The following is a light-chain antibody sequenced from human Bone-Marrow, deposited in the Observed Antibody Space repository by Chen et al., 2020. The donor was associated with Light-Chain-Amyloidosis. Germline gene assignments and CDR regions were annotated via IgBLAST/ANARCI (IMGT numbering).Light chain of an antibody. Sequence: NFMLTQPHSVSESPGKTVIISCTRSSGSIATNYVQWYQQRPGSSPTTVIYEDDQRPSGVPDLFSGSIDRSSNSASLTISGLKTEDEADYYCESYQGSSQGVFGGGTKLTV. V-gene: IGLV6-57*01. CDR3: ESYQGSSQGV. J-gene: IGLJ3*02. CDR1: SGSIATNY. CDR2: EDD.